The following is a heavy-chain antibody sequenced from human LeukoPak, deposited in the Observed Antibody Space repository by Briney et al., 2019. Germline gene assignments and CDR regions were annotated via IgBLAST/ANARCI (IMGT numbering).Heavy chain of an antibody. V-gene: IGHV3-30*18. CDR3: AKGPVSGSRSPLDY. CDR2: ISYDGSNK. J-gene: IGHJ4*02. D-gene: IGHD1-26*01. Sequence: TGGSLRLSCAASGFTFFSYGMHWVRQAPGKGLEWVAVISYDGSNKYYADSVKGRFTISRDNSKNTLYLEMISLRIEDTAVYYCAKGPVSGSRSPLDYWGQGTLVTVSS. CDR1: GFTFFSYG.